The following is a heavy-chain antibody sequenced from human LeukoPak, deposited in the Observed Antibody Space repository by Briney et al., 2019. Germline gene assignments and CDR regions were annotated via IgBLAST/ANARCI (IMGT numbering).Heavy chain of an antibody. D-gene: IGHD4-17*01. CDR3: ASLTLTLNFDY. CDR1: GFTFSSYA. J-gene: IGHJ4*02. Sequence: GGSLRLSCAASGFTFSSYAMSWVRQAPGKGLEWVSGISGSGGSTYYADSVKGRFTISRDNSKNTLYLQMNSLRVEDTAVYHCASLTLTLNFDYWGQGTLVTVSS. CDR2: ISGSGGST. V-gene: IGHV3-23*01.